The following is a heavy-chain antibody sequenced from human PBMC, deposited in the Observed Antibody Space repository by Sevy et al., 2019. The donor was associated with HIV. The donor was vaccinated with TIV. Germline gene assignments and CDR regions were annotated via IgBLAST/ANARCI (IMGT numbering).Heavy chain of an antibody. J-gene: IGHJ3*01. Sequence: GESLKISCKGSGYRFTSYWIAWVRQMPGKGLEWVGIIYPSDSGTTYGPSFHGQVTISVDKSTSTDYLQCSSLKASDTAMYYCASAVAYGSGSYDAFDVWGQGTMVTVSS. CDR1: GYRFTSYW. CDR2: IYPSDSGT. D-gene: IGHD3-10*01. V-gene: IGHV5-51*01. CDR3: ASAVAYGSGSYDAFDV.